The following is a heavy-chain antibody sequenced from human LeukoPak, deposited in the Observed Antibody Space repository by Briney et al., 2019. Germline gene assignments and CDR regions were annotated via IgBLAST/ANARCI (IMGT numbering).Heavy chain of an antibody. Sequence: SETLSLTCAVYGGSFSGYYWSWIRQPPGKGLEWIGEINHSGSTNYNPSLKSRVTISVDTSKNQFSLKLSSVTAADTAVYYCAWHIVATTGGAGYWGQGTLVTVSS. D-gene: IGHD5-12*01. J-gene: IGHJ4*02. CDR2: INHSGST. V-gene: IGHV4-34*01. CDR1: GGSFSGYY. CDR3: AWHIVATTGGAGY.